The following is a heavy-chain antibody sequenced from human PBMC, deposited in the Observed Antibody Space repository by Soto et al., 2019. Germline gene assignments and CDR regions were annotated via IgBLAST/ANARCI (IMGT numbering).Heavy chain of an antibody. Sequence: PSETLSLTCTVSGGCISTYYWSWIRQPPGKGLEWIGYYSGSTYYNPSLKSRVTISGDTSKNQFSLKLSSVTAADTAVYYCARASQWLVLRYGGQGTLVTVSS. CDR2: YYSGST. CDR3: ARASQWLVLRY. D-gene: IGHD6-19*01. V-gene: IGHV4-59*08. CDR1: GGCISTYY. J-gene: IGHJ4*02.